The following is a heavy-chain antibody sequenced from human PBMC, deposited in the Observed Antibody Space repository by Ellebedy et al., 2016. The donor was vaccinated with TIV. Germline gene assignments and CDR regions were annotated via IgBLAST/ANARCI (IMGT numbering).Heavy chain of an antibody. V-gene: IGHV3-48*02. CDR3: ARSRALRGVTFDY. CDR2: ITGSSNTI. J-gene: IGHJ4*02. Sequence: PGGSLRLSCAASGFTFNTYAMTWVRPAPGKGLEWLAYITGSSNTIYYANSVKGRFTISRDSAKNSLYLQMNGLRDEDTAVYYCARSRALRGVTFDYWGQGTLVTVSS. D-gene: IGHD3-10*01. CDR1: GFTFNTYA.